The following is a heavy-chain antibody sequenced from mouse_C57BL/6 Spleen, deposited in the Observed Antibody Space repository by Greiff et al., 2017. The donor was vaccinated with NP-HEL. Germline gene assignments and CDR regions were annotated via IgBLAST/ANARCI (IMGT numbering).Heavy chain of an antibody. CDR3: AIEFSMAWFAY. CDR1: GYTFTDYY. V-gene: IGHV1-19*01. D-gene: IGHD2-10*02. CDR2: INPYNGGT. Sequence: EVQLVESGPVLVKPGASVKMSCKASGYTFTDYYMNWVKQSHGKSLEWIGVINPYNGGTSYNQKFKGKATLTVDKTSSTAYMELNSLTSEDSAVYYCAIEFSMAWFAYWGQGTLVTVSA. J-gene: IGHJ3*01.